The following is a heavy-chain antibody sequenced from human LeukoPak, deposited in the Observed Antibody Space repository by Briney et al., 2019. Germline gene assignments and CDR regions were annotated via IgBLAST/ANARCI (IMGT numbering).Heavy chain of an antibody. CDR1: GGTFSSYA. D-gene: IGHD6-13*01. Sequence: GASVKVSCKASGGTFSSYAISWVRQAPGQGLEWMGGIIPIFGTANYAQKFQGRVTITADESTGTAYMELSSLRSEDTAVYYCATERIAAAGAAFFGVFDYWGQGTLVTVSS. J-gene: IGHJ4*02. V-gene: IGHV1-69*01. CDR3: ATERIAAAGAAFFGVFDY. CDR2: IIPIFGTA.